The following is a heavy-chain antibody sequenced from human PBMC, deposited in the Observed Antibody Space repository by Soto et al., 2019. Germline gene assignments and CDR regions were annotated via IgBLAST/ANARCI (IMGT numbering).Heavy chain of an antibody. V-gene: IGHV1-69*13. CDR3: ARVGLNSSGPFDP. CDR1: GGTFSSYA. CDR2: IIPIFGTA. Sequence: ASVKVSCKASGGTFSSYAISWVRQAPGQGLEWMGGIIPIFGTANYAQKFQGRVTITADESTSTAYMELSSLRSEDTAVYYCARVGLNSSGPFDPWGQVTLVTVSS. J-gene: IGHJ5*02. D-gene: IGHD6-19*01.